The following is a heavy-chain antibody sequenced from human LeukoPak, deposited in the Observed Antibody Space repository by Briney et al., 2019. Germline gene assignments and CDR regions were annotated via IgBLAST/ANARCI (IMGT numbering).Heavy chain of an antibody. D-gene: IGHD6-19*01. CDR2: ISGSGGST. CDR3: AKATNSGWPDY. CDR1: GFTLSAYT. J-gene: IGHJ4*02. V-gene: IGHV3-23*01. Sequence: GSLRLSCIASGFTLSAYTMNWVRQAPGKGLEWVSAISGSGGSTYYADSVKGRFTISRDNSKNTLYLQMNSLRAEDTAVYYCAKATNSGWPDYWGQGTLVTVSS.